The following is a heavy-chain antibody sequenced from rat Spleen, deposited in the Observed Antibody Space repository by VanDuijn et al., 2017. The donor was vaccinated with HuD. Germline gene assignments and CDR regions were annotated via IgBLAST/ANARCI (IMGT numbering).Heavy chain of an antibody. CDR2: IWGDGST. Sequence: QVQLKESGPGLVQPSQTLSLTCTVSGFSLTSNSVHWVRQPPGKGLEWMGGIWGDGSTDYNSALKSRLSISRDTSKSQVFLKMNSLQTDDTAIYFCTRSYYDGTYYYPWYFDFWGPGTMVTVSS. V-gene: IGHV2-1*01. CDR3: TRSYYDGTYYYPWYFDF. D-gene: IGHD1-12*02. J-gene: IGHJ1*01. CDR1: GFSLTSNS.